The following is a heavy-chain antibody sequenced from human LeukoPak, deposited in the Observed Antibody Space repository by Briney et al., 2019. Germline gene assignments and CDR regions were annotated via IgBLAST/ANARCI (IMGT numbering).Heavy chain of an antibody. CDR1: GGSISSYY. V-gene: IGHV4-59*01. Sequence: SETLSLTCTVSGGSISSYYWSWIRQPPGKGLEWIGYIYYSGSTNYNPSLKSRVTISVDTSKNQFSLKLSSVTAADTAVYYCARGLYYYGSVQGWFDPWGQGTLVTVSS. CDR3: ARGLYYYGSVQGWFDP. J-gene: IGHJ5*02. D-gene: IGHD3-10*01. CDR2: IYYSGST.